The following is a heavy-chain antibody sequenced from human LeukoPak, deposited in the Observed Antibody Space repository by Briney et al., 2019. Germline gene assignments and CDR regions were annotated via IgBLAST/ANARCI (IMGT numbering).Heavy chain of an antibody. D-gene: IGHD6-13*01. CDR3: ARGAGRWGSPTSFDY. V-gene: IGHV3-21*01. CDR1: GFTFSSYS. Sequence: GGSLRLSCAASGFTFSSYSMNWVRQAPGKGLEWVSSISSSSSYIYYADSVKGRFTISRDNAKNSLYLQMNSLRAEDTAVYYCARGAGRWGSPTSFDYWGQGILVTVSS. J-gene: IGHJ4*02. CDR2: ISSSSSYI.